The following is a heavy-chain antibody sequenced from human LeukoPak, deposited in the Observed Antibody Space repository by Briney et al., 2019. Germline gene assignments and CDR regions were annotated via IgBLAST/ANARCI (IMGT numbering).Heavy chain of an antibody. V-gene: IGHV4-4*07. CDR2: IYTSGST. J-gene: IGHJ4*02. CDR3: ASGFSDEGFDY. CDR1: GGSISSYH. D-gene: IGHD3-10*01. Sequence: SETLSLTCTVSGGSISSYHWSWIRQPAGKGLEWIGRIYTSGSTNYNPSLKSRVTMSVDTSKNQFSLKLSSVTAADTAVYYCASGFSDEGFDYWGQGTLVTVSS.